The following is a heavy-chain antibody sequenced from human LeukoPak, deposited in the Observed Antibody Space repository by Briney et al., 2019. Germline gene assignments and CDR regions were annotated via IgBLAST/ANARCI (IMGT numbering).Heavy chain of an antibody. CDR3: AKETLRYSSGWYFNY. J-gene: IGHJ4*02. V-gene: IGHV4-59*01. CDR2: IYYSGST. Sequence: SETLSLTCTVSGGSISSYYWSWIRQPPGKGLEWIGYIYYSGSTNYNPSLKSRVTISVDTSKNQFSLKLRSVTAADTAVYYCAKETLRYSSGWYFNYWGQGTLVTVSS. D-gene: IGHD6-19*01. CDR1: GGSISSYY.